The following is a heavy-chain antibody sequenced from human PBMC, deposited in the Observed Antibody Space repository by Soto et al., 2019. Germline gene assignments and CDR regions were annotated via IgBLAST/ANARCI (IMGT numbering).Heavy chain of an antibody. CDR1: GFTFSSYS. Sequence: EVQLVESGGGLVQPGGSLRLSCAASGFTFSSYSMNWVRQAPGKGLEWVSYISSSSSTIYYADSVKGRFTISRDNAKNSLYLQMNSPRDEDTAVYYCARDPMSGFGRSSWYGPFDYWGQGTLVTVSS. CDR2: ISSSSSTI. D-gene: IGHD6-13*01. V-gene: IGHV3-48*02. CDR3: ARDPMSGFGRSSWYGPFDY. J-gene: IGHJ4*02.